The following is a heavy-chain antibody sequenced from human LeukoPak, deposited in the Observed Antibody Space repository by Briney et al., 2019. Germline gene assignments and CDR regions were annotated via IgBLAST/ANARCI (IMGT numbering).Heavy chain of an antibody. CDR1: GFTFSNAW. D-gene: IGHD4/OR15-4a*01. V-gene: IGHV3-15*01. CDR3: TTFSTAKGVI. CDR2: IKSKIDGGTT. Sequence: GGSLRLSCAASGFTFSNAWMNWVRQAPGKGLEWVGRIKSKIDGGTTDYAAPVKDRFTISRDDPKNTLYLQMNSLKTEDTAVYYCTTFSTAKGVIWGQGTMVTVSS. J-gene: IGHJ3*02.